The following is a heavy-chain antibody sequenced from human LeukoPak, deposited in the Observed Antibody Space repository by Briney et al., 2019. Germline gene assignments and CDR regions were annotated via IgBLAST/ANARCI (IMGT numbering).Heavy chain of an antibody. CDR3: ARDGRGYSDYDFRYFDY. CDR1: GYTFSSYG. J-gene: IGHJ4*02. Sequence: GASVKVSCKASGYTFSSYGISWVRQAPGQGLERMGWISAYNGNTYYAQNLQGRVTMTTDTSTSTAYMELRSLRSEDTAVYYCARDGRGYSDYDFRYFDYWGQGTPVTVSS. CDR2: ISAYNGNT. D-gene: IGHD5-12*01. V-gene: IGHV1-18*01.